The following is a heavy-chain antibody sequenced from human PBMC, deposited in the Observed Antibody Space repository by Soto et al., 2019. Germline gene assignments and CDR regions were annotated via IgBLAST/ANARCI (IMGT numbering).Heavy chain of an antibody. Sequence: EVQLLESGGGLVQPGGSLRLSCAASGFTFSSYAMSWVRQAPGKGLEWVSAISGSGGSTYYADSVKGRFTISRDNSKNTLYLQMNSLRAEDTAVYYCAKSAGPMVRGVIIRGFDYWGQGTLVTVSS. CDR3: AKSAGPMVRGVIIRGFDY. D-gene: IGHD3-10*01. CDR1: GFTFSSYA. J-gene: IGHJ4*02. V-gene: IGHV3-23*01. CDR2: ISGSGGST.